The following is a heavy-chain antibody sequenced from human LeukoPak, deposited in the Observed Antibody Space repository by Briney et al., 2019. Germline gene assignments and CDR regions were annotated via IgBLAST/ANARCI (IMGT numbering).Heavy chain of an antibody. J-gene: IGHJ4*02. Sequence: GGSLRLSCSASGFTFRYYAMNWLRQAPGKGLEWVSAISGNGGSTYYADSVKGRFTNTRDNSKNTLYLQMNSLRAEDTAVYYCAKDLHAFYDSSGYFDYWGQGTLVTVSS. CDR1: GFTFRYYA. CDR3: AKDLHAFYDSSGYFDY. V-gene: IGHV3-23*01. CDR2: ISGNGGST. D-gene: IGHD3-22*01.